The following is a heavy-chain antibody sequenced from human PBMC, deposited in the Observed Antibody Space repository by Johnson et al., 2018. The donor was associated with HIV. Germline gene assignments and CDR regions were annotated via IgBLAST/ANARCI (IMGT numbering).Heavy chain of an antibody. Sequence: QVQLVESGGGLVKPGGSLRLSCAASGFTFSNAWMSWVRQAPGKGLEWVSYISSSGSPIYYADSVKGRFTISRDNAKTSLYLQMNSLRIEDTALYYCARLDTGDGLDIWGQGTMVTVSS. CDR2: ISSSGSPI. D-gene: IGHD7-27*01. CDR3: ARLDTGDGLDI. J-gene: IGHJ3*02. V-gene: IGHV3-11*01. CDR1: GFTFSNAW.